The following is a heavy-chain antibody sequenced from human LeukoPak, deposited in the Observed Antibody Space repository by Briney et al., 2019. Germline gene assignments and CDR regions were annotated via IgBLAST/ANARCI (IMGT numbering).Heavy chain of an antibody. CDR1: GGSFSGYY. Sequence: SETLSLTCAVYGGSFSGYYWSWIRQPPGKGLEWIGYIYYSGSTNYNPSLKSRVTISVDTSKNQFSLKLSSVTAADTAVYYCARVRTRWYFDLWGRGTLVTVSS. CDR3: ARVRTRWYFDL. V-gene: IGHV4-59*01. CDR2: IYYSGST. J-gene: IGHJ2*01. D-gene: IGHD1-14*01.